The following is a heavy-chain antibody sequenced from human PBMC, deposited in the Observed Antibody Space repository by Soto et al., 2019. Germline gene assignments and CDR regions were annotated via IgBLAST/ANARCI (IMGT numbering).Heavy chain of an antibody. CDR3: AAGITVTTWRRSPPFDY. CDR1: GFTFTCSG. J-gene: IGHJ4*02. Sequence: SMKVSCKDSGFTFTCSGVQWVRQARGQRLEWIGWIVVGSGNTNYAQKFQERVTITRDMSTSTAYMELSSLRSEDTAVYYCAAGITVTTWRRSPPFDYWGQGSLVTVSS. CDR2: IVVGSGNT. D-gene: IGHD4-4*01. V-gene: IGHV1-58*01.